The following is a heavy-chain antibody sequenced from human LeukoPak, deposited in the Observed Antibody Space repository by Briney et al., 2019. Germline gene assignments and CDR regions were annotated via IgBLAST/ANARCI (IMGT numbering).Heavy chain of an antibody. J-gene: IGHJ5*02. Sequence: ASVKVSCKASGYTFTGYYMHWVRQAPGQGLEWMGWINPNSGGTNYAQKFQGRVTMTRDTSISTAYMELSRLRSDDTAVYYCARGYCSSTSCYSGRNWFDPWGQGTLVTVSS. CDR1: GYTFTGYY. D-gene: IGHD2-2*02. V-gene: IGHV1-2*02. CDR2: INPNSGGT. CDR3: ARGYCSSTSCYSGRNWFDP.